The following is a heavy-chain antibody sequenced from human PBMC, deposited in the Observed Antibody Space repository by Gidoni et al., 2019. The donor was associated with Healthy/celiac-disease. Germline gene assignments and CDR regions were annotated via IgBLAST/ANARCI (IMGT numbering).Heavy chain of an antibody. V-gene: IGHV4-34*01. D-gene: IGHD3-3*01. CDR3: ARDPYDFWSGYYLAFDY. Sequence: QVQLQQWGAGPLKPSETLSLTCAVYGGSFSGYYWSWIRQPPGKGLEWIGEINHSGSTNYHPSLKSRVTISVDTSKNQFSLKLSSVTAADTAVYYCARDPYDFWSGYYLAFDYWGQGTLVTVSS. J-gene: IGHJ4*02. CDR1: GGSFSGYY. CDR2: INHSGST.